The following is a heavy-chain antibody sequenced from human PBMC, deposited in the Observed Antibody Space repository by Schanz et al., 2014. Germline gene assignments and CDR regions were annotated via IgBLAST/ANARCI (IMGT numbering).Heavy chain of an antibody. J-gene: IGHJ4*02. CDR3: ARGYGDSPTDF. Sequence: QVQLVQSGAEVKKPGASVKVSCKASGYTFSDYYIHWVRQAPGLGLEWMGWINPNTGGTNFAQKFQGWVTVTRDTSISTVYMELSRVTYEDTAVYYCARGYGDSPTDFWGQGTLVTVSS. CDR2: INPNTGGT. V-gene: IGHV1-2*04. CDR1: GYTFSDYY. D-gene: IGHD4-17*01.